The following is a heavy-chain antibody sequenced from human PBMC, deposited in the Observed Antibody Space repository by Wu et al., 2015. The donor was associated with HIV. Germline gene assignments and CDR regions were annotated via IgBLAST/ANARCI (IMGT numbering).Heavy chain of an antibody. CDR1: GGTFNNYA. V-gene: IGHV1-69*12. Sequence: QVQLVQSGAEVKKPGSSVKVSCKASGGTFNNYAISWVRQAPGQGLEWMGGISPLFGRANYAHKFIGRVTITADESTGTAYMELSSLRSEDTAVYYCARDLSRARIYNYYMDVWGEGTTVTVSS. J-gene: IGHJ6*03. CDR3: ARDLSRARIYNYYMDV. D-gene: IGHD2/OR15-2a*01. CDR2: ISPLFGRA.